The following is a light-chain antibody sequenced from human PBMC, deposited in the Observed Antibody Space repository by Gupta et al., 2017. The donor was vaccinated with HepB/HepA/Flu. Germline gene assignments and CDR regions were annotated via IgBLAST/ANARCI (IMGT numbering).Light chain of an antibody. V-gene: IGKV3-11*01. CDR2: DAS. Sequence: EIVLTQSPATLSLSPGERAALSCRASQRIDNNLGWYQQKPGQAPRLLISDASNRVTGIPARFSGSGSGTDFTLTISSLEPEDFAVYYCQQRNDWPLTFGQGTRLE. J-gene: IGKJ5*01. CDR1: QRIDNN. CDR3: QQRNDWPLT.